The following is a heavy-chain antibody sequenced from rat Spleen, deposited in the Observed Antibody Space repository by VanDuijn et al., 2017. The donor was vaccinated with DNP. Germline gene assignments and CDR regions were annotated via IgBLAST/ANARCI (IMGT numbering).Heavy chain of an antibody. CDR2: ISTSGSRA. V-gene: IGHV5S10*01. Sequence: EVQLGESGGGLVQPGRSMRLSCAASGFTFSDYNMAWVRQAPKKGLEWVATISTSGSRAYYPDSVKGRFTISRDDAKSSLYLQMNSLKSEDTATYYCARHGDGSVLDYWGQGVMVTVSS. CDR3: ARHGDGSVLDY. CDR1: GFTFSDYN. J-gene: IGHJ2*01. D-gene: IGHD5-1*01.